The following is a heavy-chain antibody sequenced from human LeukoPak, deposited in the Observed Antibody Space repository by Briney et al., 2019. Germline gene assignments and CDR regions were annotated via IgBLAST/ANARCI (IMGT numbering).Heavy chain of an antibody. D-gene: IGHD3-22*01. J-gene: IGHJ4*02. CDR3: ARSSYYYDSSGYYGYFDY. Sequence: SVKVSCKASGGTFSSYAISWVRQAPGQGLEWMGRIIPILGIANYAQKFQGRVTITADKSTSTAYVELSSLRSEDTAVYYCARSSYYYDSSGYYGYFDYWGQGTLVTVSS. V-gene: IGHV1-69*04. CDR1: GGTFSSYA. CDR2: IIPILGIA.